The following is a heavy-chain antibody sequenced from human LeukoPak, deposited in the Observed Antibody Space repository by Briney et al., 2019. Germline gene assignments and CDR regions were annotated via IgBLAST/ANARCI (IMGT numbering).Heavy chain of an antibody. J-gene: IGHJ4*02. V-gene: IGHV4-38-2*01. Sequence: SETLSLTCAASGYSISSGYYWGWIRQPPGKGLEWIGSIYHSGSTYYNPSLKSRVTISVDTSKNQFSLKLSSVTAADTAVYYCARHGSSWYWFDYWGQGTLVTVSS. CDR1: GYSISSGYY. D-gene: IGHD6-13*01. CDR2: IYHSGST. CDR3: ARHGSSWYWFDY.